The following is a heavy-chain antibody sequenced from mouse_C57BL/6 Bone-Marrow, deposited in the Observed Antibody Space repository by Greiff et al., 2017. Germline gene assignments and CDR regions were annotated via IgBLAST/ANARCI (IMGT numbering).Heavy chain of an antibody. CDR2: ISDGGSYT. J-gene: IGHJ2*01. CDR1: GFTFSSYA. CDR3: ARGRCYYYFDY. V-gene: IGHV5-4*03. Sequence: EVKLMESGGGLVKPGGSLKLSCAASGFTFSSYAMSWVRQTPGKRLEWVATISDGGSYTYYPDNVKGRFTISRDNAKNNLYLQMSNLKTEDTAMYYCARGRCYYYFDYGGQGTTLTVTA. D-gene: IGHD1-1*01.